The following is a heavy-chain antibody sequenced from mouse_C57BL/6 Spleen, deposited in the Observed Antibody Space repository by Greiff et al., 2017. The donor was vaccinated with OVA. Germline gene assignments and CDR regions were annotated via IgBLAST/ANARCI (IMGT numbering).Heavy chain of an antibody. V-gene: IGHV1-55*01. CDR2: IYPGSGST. D-gene: IGHD3-1*01. CDR1: GYTFTSYW. Sequence: VQLQQPGAELVKPGASVKMSCKASGYTFTSYWITWVKQRPGQGLEWIGDIYPGSGSTNYNEKFKSKATLTVDTSSSTAYMQLSSLTSEDYAVYYCARRGYPYAMDYWGQGTSVTVSS. CDR3: ARRGYPYAMDY. J-gene: IGHJ4*01.